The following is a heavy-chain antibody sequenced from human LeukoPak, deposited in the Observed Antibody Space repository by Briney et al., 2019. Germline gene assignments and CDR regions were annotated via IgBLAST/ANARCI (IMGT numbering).Heavy chain of an antibody. CDR3: ASPSSGYYWYFDL. CDR2: IYCSGST. Sequence: PSETLSLTCTVSGGSVSSGSYYWSWIRQPPGKGLEWIGYIYCSGSTNYNPSLKSRVTISVDTSKNQFSLKLSSVTAADTAVYYCASPSSGYYWYFDLWGRGTLVTVSS. J-gene: IGHJ2*01. CDR1: GGSVSSGSYY. D-gene: IGHD3-22*01. V-gene: IGHV4-61*01.